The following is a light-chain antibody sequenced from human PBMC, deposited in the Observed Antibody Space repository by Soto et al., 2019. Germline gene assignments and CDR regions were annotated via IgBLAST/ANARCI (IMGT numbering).Light chain of an antibody. J-gene: IGKJ4*01. CDR2: AAS. CDR3: QQYNIYPLT. V-gene: IGKV1D-16*01. Sequence: DVQMTQSPSSLSASVGDRVTITCRASQDINSYLAWYQQKPGNAPKSLIYAASSLQTGVPSRFSGSESGTDFTFTISTLQPEYSATYYCQQYNIYPLTFGGGTKVEIK. CDR1: QDINSY.